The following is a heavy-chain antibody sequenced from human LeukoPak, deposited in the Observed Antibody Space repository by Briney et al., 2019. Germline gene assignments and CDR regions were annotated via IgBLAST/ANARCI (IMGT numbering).Heavy chain of an antibody. D-gene: IGHD4-23*01. Sequence: GGSLRLSCAASGFTFTSYAMSWVRQAPGKGLEWVSTISGSGGGTYYAESVKGRFTISRDNSNNTLYLQMNSLRAEDTAVYYCAREEDYGGNDDAFDIWGQGTMVTISS. CDR2: ISGSGGGT. CDR1: GFTFTSYA. V-gene: IGHV3-23*01. J-gene: IGHJ3*02. CDR3: AREEDYGGNDDAFDI.